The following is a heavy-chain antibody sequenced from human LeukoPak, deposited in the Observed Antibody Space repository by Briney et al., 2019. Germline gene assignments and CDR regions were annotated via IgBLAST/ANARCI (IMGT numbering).Heavy chain of an antibody. Sequence: SESLSLTFSVFAVSIITGTSYWSWIRPPAGKGLEYIGRIYTTGGTSGSTYYNPSLKSRVTISVDTSKNQFSLKLSSVTAADTAVYYCAWGDSSGYPFDPWGQGTLVTVSS. D-gene: IGHD3-22*01. CDR1: AVSIITGTSY. J-gene: IGHJ5*02. V-gene: IGHV4-61*02. CDR3: AWGDSSGYPFDP. CDR2: IYTTGGTSGST.